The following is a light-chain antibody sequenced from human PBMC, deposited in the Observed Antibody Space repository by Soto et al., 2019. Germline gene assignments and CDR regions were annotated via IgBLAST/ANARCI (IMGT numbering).Light chain of an antibody. J-gene: IGLJ2*01. CDR2: DDS. CDR1: NIGRKG. Sequence: SYELTQPPSVSVTPGQTARITCGGNNIGRKGVHWYQQKPRQAPVLVVYDDSDRPSGIPERFSGSNSGNTATLTINRVEAGDEADFFCQVWDDSGDHVVFGGGTKLTVL. V-gene: IGLV3-21*02. CDR3: QVWDDSGDHVV.